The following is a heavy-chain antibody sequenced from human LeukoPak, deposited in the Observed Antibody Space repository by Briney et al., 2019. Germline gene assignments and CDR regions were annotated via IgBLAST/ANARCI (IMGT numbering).Heavy chain of an antibody. CDR2: IYYSGST. CDR3: ASTDILTGTTFDY. D-gene: IGHD3-9*01. V-gene: IGHV4-59*01. J-gene: IGHJ4*02. Sequence: KPSETLSLTCTVSGGSISSYYWSWLRQPPGKGLEWIGYIYYSGSTNYNPSLKSRVTISVDTSKNQFSLKLSSVTAADTAVYYCASTDILTGTTFDYWGQGTLVTVSS. CDR1: GGSISSYY.